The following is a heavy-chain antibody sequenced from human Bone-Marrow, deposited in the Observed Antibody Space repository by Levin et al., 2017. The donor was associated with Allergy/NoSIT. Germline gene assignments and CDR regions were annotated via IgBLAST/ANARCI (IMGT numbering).Heavy chain of an antibody. J-gene: IGHJ4*02. CDR3: ARPRLYNGLWYFDF. CDR2: IENDGRTK. D-gene: IGHD5-12*01. V-gene: IGHV3-30*02. CDR1: GFIFSNYD. Sequence: AGGSLRLSCAASGFIFSNYDMHWVRQAPGRGLEWVAIIENDGRTKNYADSVKGRFTVSRDNSKNTLYLQMDSLRAEDTAVYHCARPRLYNGLWYFDFWGQGNLVTVSS.